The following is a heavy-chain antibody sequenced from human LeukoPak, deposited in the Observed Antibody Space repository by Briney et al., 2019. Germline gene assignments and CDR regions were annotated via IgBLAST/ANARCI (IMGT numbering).Heavy chain of an antibody. CDR2: IYTSGST. J-gene: IGHJ6*03. D-gene: IGHD5-24*01. V-gene: IGHV4-61*02. CDR1: GGSISSGSYY. CDR3: ARVEMATITEYYYYMDV. Sequence: SQTLSLTCTVSGGSISSGSYYWSWVRQPAGKGLEWIGRIYTSGSTNYNPSLKSRVTISVDTSKNQFSLKLSSVTAADTAVYYCARVEMATITEYYYYMDVWGKGTTVTVSS.